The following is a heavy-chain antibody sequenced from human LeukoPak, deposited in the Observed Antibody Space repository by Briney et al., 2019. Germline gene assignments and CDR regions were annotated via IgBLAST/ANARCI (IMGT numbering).Heavy chain of an antibody. D-gene: IGHD1-14*01. CDR2: IRWDGGST. V-gene: IGHV3-43*02. CDR1: GFTFSSYE. CDR3: AKGTGRSTLNWFDP. Sequence: GGSLRLSCAASGFTFSSYEMNWVRQAPGKGLEWVSLIRWDGGSTYYADSVKGRFTISRDNSKNSLYLQMNSLRTEDTALYYCAKGTGRSTLNWFDPWGQGTLVTVSS. J-gene: IGHJ5*02.